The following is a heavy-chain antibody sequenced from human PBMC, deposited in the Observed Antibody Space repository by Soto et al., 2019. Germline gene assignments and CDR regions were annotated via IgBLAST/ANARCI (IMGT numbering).Heavy chain of an antibody. CDR1: GFTFGSYA. D-gene: IGHD1-26*01. Sequence: EVQLLESGGGLVQPGGSLRLSCAASGFTFGSYAMTWVRQAPGKGLEWVSSISASGDSTFYTDSVKGRFTISRDNSKNTLYLQMNSLTADDAAIYYCVGGSGTYNWHFALWGRGTLVTVSS. J-gene: IGHJ2*01. CDR2: ISASGDST. CDR3: VGGSGTYNWHFAL. V-gene: IGHV3-23*01.